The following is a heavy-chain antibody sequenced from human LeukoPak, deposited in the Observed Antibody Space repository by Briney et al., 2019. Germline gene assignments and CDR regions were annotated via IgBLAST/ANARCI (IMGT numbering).Heavy chain of an antibody. Sequence: PSETLSLTCTVSGGSIRTSDYYWAWIRQPPGRGLEWIGTIHYSGSTFYKPPLKSRLTVSADTSRNQFYMKLSSVTAADTAVYYCARAVSPNYYYYMDVWGKGTTVTVSS. CDR2: IHYSGST. CDR3: ARAVSPNYYYYMDV. V-gene: IGHV4-39*01. D-gene: IGHD6-19*01. J-gene: IGHJ6*03. CDR1: GGSIRTSDYY.